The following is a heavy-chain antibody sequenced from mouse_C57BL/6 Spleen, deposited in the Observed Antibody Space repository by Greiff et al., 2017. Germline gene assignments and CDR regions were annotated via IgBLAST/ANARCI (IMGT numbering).Heavy chain of an antibody. J-gene: IGHJ1*03. Sequence: QVHVKQSGPGLVQPSQSLSITCTVSGFSLTSYGVHWVRQSPGKGLEWLGVIWRGGSTDYNAAFMSRLSITKDNSKSQVFFKMNSLQADDTAIYYCAKNYYGSSGDWYFDVWGTGTTVTVSS. CDR1: GFSLTSYG. V-gene: IGHV2-5*01. CDR3: AKNYYGSSGDWYFDV. D-gene: IGHD1-1*01. CDR2: IWRGGST.